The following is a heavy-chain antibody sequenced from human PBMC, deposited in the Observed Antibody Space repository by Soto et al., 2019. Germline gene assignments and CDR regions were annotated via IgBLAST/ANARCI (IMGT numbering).Heavy chain of an antibody. CDR2: IKSKTDGGTI. J-gene: IGHJ4*02. Sequence: EVQLVESGGGLVKPVGSLRLSCAASGFTFSNAWMTWVRQAPGKGLEWVGRIKSKTDGGTIDYAAAVKGRFTVSRHDSETTVYLQMNSLKTEDTAVYYCTTDSGYSMTSLYFDYWGQGTQVTVST. CDR1: GFTFSNAW. D-gene: IGHD5-12*01. V-gene: IGHV3-15*01. CDR3: TTDSGYSMTSLYFDY.